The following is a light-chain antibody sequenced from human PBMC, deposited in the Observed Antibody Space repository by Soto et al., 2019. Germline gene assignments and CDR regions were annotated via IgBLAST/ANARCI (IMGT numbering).Light chain of an antibody. CDR2: DVS. CDR3: QQYNSYWKM. V-gene: IGKV1-5*01. Sequence: DIQMTQSPSSVSASVGDRVTISCRASQSINNRLAWYQQKPGKAPKLLIFDVSTLEIGVPSRFSGSGSGTEFTLTISSLQPDDFATYYCQQYNSYWKMFGQGTKVDIK. J-gene: IGKJ1*01. CDR1: QSINNR.